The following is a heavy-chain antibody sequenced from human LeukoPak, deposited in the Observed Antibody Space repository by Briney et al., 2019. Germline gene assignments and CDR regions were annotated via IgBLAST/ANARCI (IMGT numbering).Heavy chain of an antibody. J-gene: IGHJ5*02. V-gene: IGHV1-69*05. D-gene: IGHD6-6*01. CDR2: IIPIFGTA. Sequence: SVKFSCKPSGGTFSSYAISCVRQAPGQGLEWMGGIIPIFGTANYAQKFQGRVTITTDESTSTAYMELSSLRSEDTAVYYCARDRSSSSVGTLGFDPWGQGTLVTVSS. CDR3: ARDRSSSSVGTLGFDP. CDR1: GGTFSSYA.